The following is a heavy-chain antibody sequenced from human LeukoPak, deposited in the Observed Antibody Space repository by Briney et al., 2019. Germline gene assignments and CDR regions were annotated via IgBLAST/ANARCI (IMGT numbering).Heavy chain of an antibody. Sequence: PGGSLRLSCAASGFTFSGYTMNWVRQAPGKGLEWVGRIKSKTDGGTTDYAAPVKGRFTISRDDSKNTLYLQMNSLKTEDTAVYYCTTRGGSFSIFDYWGQGTLVTVSS. CDR3: TTRGGSFSIFDY. J-gene: IGHJ4*02. D-gene: IGHD1-26*01. CDR2: IKSKTDGGTT. V-gene: IGHV3-15*01. CDR1: GFTFSGYT.